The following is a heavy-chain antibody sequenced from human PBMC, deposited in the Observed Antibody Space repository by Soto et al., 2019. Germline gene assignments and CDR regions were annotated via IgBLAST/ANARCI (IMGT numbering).Heavy chain of an antibody. Sequence: GGSLRLSCVASGFTFSSYAMSWVRQAPGKGLEWVSAISGSGGSTYYADSVKGRFTISRDNSKNTLYLQMNSLRAEDTAVYYCAKDQFVTYYYDSSGRLFDYWGQGTLVTVSS. CDR2: ISGSGGST. V-gene: IGHV3-23*01. CDR3: AKDQFVTYYYDSSGRLFDY. J-gene: IGHJ4*02. D-gene: IGHD3-22*01. CDR1: GFTFSSYA.